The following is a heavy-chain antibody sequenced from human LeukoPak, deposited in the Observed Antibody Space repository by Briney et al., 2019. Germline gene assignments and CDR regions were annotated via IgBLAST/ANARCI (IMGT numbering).Heavy chain of an antibody. J-gene: IGHJ4*02. CDR3: ARLREIPVFGVVTKSTSYFDY. Sequence: GGSLRLSCAASGFTFSSYGMHWVRQAPGKGLEWVAFIHYDGTIKYYADSVKGRFTISRDNSKNTLFVQMNSLRAEDTAMYYCARLREIPVFGVVTKSTSYFDYWGQGTLVTVSS. CDR1: GFTFSSYG. D-gene: IGHD3-3*01. CDR2: IHYDGTIK. V-gene: IGHV3-30*02.